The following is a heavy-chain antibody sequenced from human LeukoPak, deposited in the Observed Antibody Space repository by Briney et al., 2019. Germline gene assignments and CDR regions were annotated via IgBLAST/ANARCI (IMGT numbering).Heavy chain of an antibody. CDR1: GFTFSSYS. D-gene: IGHD2/OR15-2a*01. J-gene: IGHJ4*02. V-gene: IGHV3-48*04. CDR2: ISSSSSTI. CDR3: ASFSD. Sequence: GGSLRLSCAASGFTFSSYSMNWVRQAPGKRLEWVSYISSSSSTIYYADSVKGRFTISRDNAKNSLYLQMNSLRAEDTAVYYCASFSDWGQGTLVTVSS.